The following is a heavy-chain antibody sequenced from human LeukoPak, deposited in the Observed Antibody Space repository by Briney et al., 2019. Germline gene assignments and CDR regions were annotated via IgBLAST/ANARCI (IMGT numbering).Heavy chain of an antibody. J-gene: IGHJ3*02. CDR2: INHSGST. CDR1: GGSFSGYY. D-gene: IGHD3-9*01. CDR3: ARGRLRYFDWLCDAFDI. Sequence: SETLSLTCAVYGGSFSGYYWSWIRQPPGKGLEWIGEINHSGSTNYNSSLKSRVTISVDTSKNQFSLKLSSVTAADTAVYYCARGRLRYFDWLCDAFDIWGQGTMVTVSS. V-gene: IGHV4-34*01.